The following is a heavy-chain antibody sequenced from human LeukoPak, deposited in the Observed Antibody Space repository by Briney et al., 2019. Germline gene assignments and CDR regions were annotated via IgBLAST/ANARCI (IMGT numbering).Heavy chain of an antibody. Sequence: ASVKVSCKASGYAFTSYDINWVRQATGQGLEWLGWMNPSSGNTGYAQKFQGRVTMTRDTSISTAYMELSSLRSEDTAVYYCARVAYYYDSAGLYLNYFYGMDVWGQGTTVTVSS. J-gene: IGHJ6*02. CDR1: GYAFTSYD. V-gene: IGHV1-8*01. CDR3: ARVAYYYDSAGLYLNYFYGMDV. CDR2: MNPSSGNT. D-gene: IGHD3-22*01.